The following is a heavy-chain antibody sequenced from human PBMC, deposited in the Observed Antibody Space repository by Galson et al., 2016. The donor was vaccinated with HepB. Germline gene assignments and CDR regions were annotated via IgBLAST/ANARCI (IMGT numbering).Heavy chain of an antibody. J-gene: IGHJ4*02. CDR1: GGSIYNVSYY. Sequence: EPLSLTCSVSGGSIYNVSYYWGWVRQPPGKGLEWIGTIYYTGRTYYKPTLQSRLTISLETSRNQFSLRLASVTAADTAFYYCARTFLISELSSGWPLDSWGQGTLVTVSA. CDR2: IYYTGRT. V-gene: IGHV4-39*07. D-gene: IGHD6-19*01. CDR3: ARTFLISELSSGWPLDS.